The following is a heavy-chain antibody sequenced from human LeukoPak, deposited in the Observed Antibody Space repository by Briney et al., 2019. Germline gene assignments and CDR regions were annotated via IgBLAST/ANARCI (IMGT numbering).Heavy chain of an antibody. Sequence: SETLSLTCTVPGGSISSSSYYWGWIRQPPGKGLEWIGSIYYSGSTYYNPSLKSRVTISVDTSKNQFSLKLSSVTAADTAVYYCARGDSSSWYVTDYWGQGTLVTVSS. V-gene: IGHV4-39*07. CDR2: IYYSGST. D-gene: IGHD6-13*01. J-gene: IGHJ4*02. CDR3: ARGDSSSWYVTDY. CDR1: GGSISSSSYY.